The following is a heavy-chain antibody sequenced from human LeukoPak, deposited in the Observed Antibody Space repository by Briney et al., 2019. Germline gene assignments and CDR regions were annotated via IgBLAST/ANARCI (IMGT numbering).Heavy chain of an antibody. Sequence: PSETLSLTCTVSGGSISSYYWSWIRRPPGKGLEWIGYIYYSGSTNYNPSLKSRVTISVDTSKNQFSLKLSSVTAADTAVYYCATTYGDYFDYWGQGTLVTVSS. V-gene: IGHV4-59*08. CDR2: IYYSGST. J-gene: IGHJ4*02. D-gene: IGHD4-17*01. CDR1: GGSISSYY. CDR3: ATTYGDYFDY.